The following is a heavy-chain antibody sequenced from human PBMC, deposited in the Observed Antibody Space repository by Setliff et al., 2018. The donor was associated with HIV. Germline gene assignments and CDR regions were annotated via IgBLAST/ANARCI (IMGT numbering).Heavy chain of an antibody. CDR2: IIPKSNTP. J-gene: IGHJ4*02. CDR3: ARGSPIVWFGEFLYPEIDY. CDR1: GDTFSTFA. Sequence: ASVKVSCKASGDTFSTFAIIWVRQAPGQGLEWMGGIIPKSNTPDYAQIFKGRLTITADESTSTAHMELVGLTSEDTAVYYCARGSPIVWFGEFLYPEIDYWAREACSPSPQ. D-gene: IGHD3-10*01. V-gene: IGHV1-69*13.